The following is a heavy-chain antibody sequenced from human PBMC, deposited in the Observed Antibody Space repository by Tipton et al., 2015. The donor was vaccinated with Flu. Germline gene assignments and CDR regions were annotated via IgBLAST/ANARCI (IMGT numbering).Heavy chain of an antibody. V-gene: IGHV3-7*01. D-gene: IGHD2-15*01. Sequence: QLVQSGGGLVQPGGSLRLSCATSGFTFSSYWMHWVRQAPGKGLEWVANIKEDGSEKYYVDSVKGRFTISRDNAKNSLYLQMNSLRAEDTAVYYCARKYCSGGSCYLDYWGQGILVTVSS. CDR3: ARKYCSGGSCYLDY. CDR2: IKEDGSEK. CDR1: GFTFSSYW. J-gene: IGHJ4*02.